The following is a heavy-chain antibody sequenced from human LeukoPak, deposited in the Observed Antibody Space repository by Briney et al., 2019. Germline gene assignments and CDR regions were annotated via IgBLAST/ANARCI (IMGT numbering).Heavy chain of an antibody. V-gene: IGHV3-30*18. CDR3: AKDWGNWGYGYNFDH. CDR2: ISYDGSNK. D-gene: IGHD7-27*01. J-gene: IGHJ4*02. Sequence: GGSLRLSCAASGFTFSTYGMHWVRQAPGKGLEWVAVISYDGSNKYYADSVKGRFTISRDNSKNTLYLQMNSLRAEDTAVYYCAKDWGNWGYGYNFDHWGQGTLVTVSS. CDR1: GFTFSTYG.